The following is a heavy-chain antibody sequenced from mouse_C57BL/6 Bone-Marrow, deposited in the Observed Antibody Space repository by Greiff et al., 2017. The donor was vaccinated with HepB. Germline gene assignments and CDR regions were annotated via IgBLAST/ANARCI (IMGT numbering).Heavy chain of an antibody. Sequence: QVQLQQSDAELVKPGASVKISCKVSGYTFTYHTIHWMKQRPEQGLEWIGYIYPRDGSTKYNEKFKGKATLTADKSSSTAYMQLNSLTSEDSAVYFCAREGVYDYDAAWFAYWGQGTLVTVSA. J-gene: IGHJ3*01. CDR2: IYPRDGST. V-gene: IGHV1-78*01. CDR3: AREGVYDYDAAWFAY. D-gene: IGHD2-4*01. CDR1: GYTFTYHT.